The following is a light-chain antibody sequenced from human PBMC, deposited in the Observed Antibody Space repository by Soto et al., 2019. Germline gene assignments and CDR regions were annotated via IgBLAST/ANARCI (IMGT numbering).Light chain of an antibody. CDR1: QSITSNY. V-gene: IGKV3-20*01. CDR3: QQYGRSPYS. J-gene: IGKJ2*01. CDR2: AVS. Sequence: EIVLTQSPGTLSLSPGERATLSCRASQSITSNYLAWYQQKPGQAPRLLVYAVSGRPNGIPDRFSGSGSGTYFTLTISRLEPEDFALYSCQQYGRSPYSFGQGTQLEIK.